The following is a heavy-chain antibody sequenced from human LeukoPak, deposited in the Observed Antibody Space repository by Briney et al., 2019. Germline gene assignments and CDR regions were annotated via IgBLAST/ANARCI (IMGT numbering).Heavy chain of an antibody. CDR1: GYSISSGNW. V-gene: IGHV4-28*03. D-gene: IGHD3-9*01. CDR3: ARDYDILTGHPQDAFDI. J-gene: IGHJ3*02. Sequence: SETLSLTCAVSGYSISSGNWWGWIRQPPGKGLEWIGYIYYSGSTYYNPPLKSRVTISVDTSKNQFSLKLSSVTAADTAVYYCARDYDILTGHPQDAFDIWGQGTMVTVSS. CDR2: IYYSGST.